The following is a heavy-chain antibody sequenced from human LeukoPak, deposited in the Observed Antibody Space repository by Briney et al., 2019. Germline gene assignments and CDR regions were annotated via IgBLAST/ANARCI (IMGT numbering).Heavy chain of an antibody. CDR2: ISGSGGGT. D-gene: IGHD3-22*01. CDR3: AKRGVVIRVILVGFHKEAYYFDS. CDR1: GITLSNYG. Sequence: PGGSLRLSCAVSGITLSNYGVSWVRQAPGKGLEWVAGISGSGGGTYYADSVKGRFTISRDNPKNTLYLQMNSLRAEDTAVYFCAKRGVVIRVILVGFHKEAYYFDSWGQGALVTVSS. V-gene: IGHV3-23*01. J-gene: IGHJ4*02.